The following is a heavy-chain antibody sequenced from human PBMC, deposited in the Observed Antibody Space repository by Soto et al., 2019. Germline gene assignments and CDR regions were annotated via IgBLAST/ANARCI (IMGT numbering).Heavy chain of an antibody. CDR2: ISGSAGSI. CDR3: AKGMAILHNYYAMDV. Sequence: EVQLLESGGGLVQPRGSLRLSCTASEFTFSSYTMSWVRQAPGKGLEWVSSISGSAGSIYYADSVKGRFTVSRDNSKDTLYLEMNTLRAEDTAVYYCAKGMAILHNYYAMDVWGQGTTVTVSS. V-gene: IGHV3-23*01. D-gene: IGHD3-3*01. CDR1: EFTFSSYT. J-gene: IGHJ6*02.